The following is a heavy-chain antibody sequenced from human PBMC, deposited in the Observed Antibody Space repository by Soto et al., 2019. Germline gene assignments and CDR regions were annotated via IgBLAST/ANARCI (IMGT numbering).Heavy chain of an antibody. D-gene: IGHD6-13*01. Sequence: ASVKVSCKASGYTFTSYGISWVRQAPGQGLEWMGGIIPIFGTANYAQKFQGRVTITADESTSTAYMELSSLRSEDTAVYYCARESGSSWYRAFDIWGQGTMVTVSS. CDR1: GYTFTSYG. V-gene: IGHV1-69*13. CDR3: ARESGSSWYRAFDI. CDR2: IIPIFGTA. J-gene: IGHJ3*02.